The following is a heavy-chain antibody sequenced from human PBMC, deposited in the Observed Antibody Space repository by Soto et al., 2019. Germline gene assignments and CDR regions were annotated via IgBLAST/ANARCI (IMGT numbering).Heavy chain of an antibody. CDR2: IYYSGST. CDR1: GGSISSGGYY. D-gene: IGHD3-10*01. CDR3: AGGQSEGLGKRITVVRGVMNWLDP. J-gene: IGHJ5*02. Sequence: SETLSLTCTVSGGSISSGGYYWSWIRQHPGKGLEWIGYIYYSGSTYYNPSLKSRVTISVDTSKNQISLKLRSVTAADRAAHYCAGGQSEGLGKRITVVRGVMNWLDPWGQGTLVTVSS. V-gene: IGHV4-31*03.